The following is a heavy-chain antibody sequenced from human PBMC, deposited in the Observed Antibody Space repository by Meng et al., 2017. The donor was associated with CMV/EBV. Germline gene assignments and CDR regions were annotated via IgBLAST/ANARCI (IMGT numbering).Heavy chain of an antibody. J-gene: IGHJ4*02. CDR3: ARGTSYDFWSGYPPSSFDY. V-gene: IGHV1-8*02. CDR1: GYTFTDYD. Sequence: ASVKVSCKASGYTFTDYDVNWVRQATGQGLEWMGWMNPNSGNTGYAQKFQGRVTMTRNTSISTAYMELSSLRSDDTAVYYCARGTSYDFWSGYPPSSFDYWGQGTLVTVSS. CDR2: MNPNSGNT. D-gene: IGHD3-3*01.